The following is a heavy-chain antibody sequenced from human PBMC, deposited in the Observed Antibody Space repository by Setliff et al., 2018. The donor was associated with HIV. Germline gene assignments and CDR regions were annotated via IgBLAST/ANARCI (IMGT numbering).Heavy chain of an antibody. D-gene: IGHD4-17*01. V-gene: IGHV3-30*07. CDR2: ISSDGSDK. CDR3: ATSPAAVTPRYFDF. CDR1: GFAFRNYI. Sequence: GGSLRLSCAASGFAFRNYIFHWVRQAPGKGLEWVAIISSDGSDKNYADSVKGRFTISRDNSKNTLYLQLTSLRAEDTAVYYCATSPAAVTPRYFDFWGQGTLVTVSS. J-gene: IGHJ4*02.